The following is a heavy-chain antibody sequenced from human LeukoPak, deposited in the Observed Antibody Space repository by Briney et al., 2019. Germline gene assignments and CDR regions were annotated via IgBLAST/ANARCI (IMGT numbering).Heavy chain of an antibody. V-gene: IGHV1-2*02. CDR1: GYTFTGYY. CDR3: ARDLYYYDSGGYYYHGYFDY. CDR2: INPNSGGT. J-gene: IGHJ4*02. Sequence: GASVKVSCKASGYTFTGYYMHWVRQAPGQGLEWMGWINPNSGGTNYAQKFQGRVTMTRDTSISTAYMELSRLRSDDTAVYYCARDLYYYDSGGYYYHGYFDYWGQGTLVTVSS. D-gene: IGHD3-22*01.